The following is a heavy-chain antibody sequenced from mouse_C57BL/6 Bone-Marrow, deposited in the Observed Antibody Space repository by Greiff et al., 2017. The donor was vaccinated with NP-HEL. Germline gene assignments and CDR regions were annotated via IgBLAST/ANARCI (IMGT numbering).Heavy chain of an antibody. CDR1: GYTFTSYW. V-gene: IGHV1-72*01. CDR2: IDPNSGGT. Sequence: VQLQQPGAELVKPGASVKLSCKASGYTFTSYWMHWVKQRPGRGLEWIGRIDPNSGGTKYNEKFKSKATLTVDKSSSTAYMQLSSLTSEDSAVFDCARGRVVATDYSDYWGQGTTLTVSS. D-gene: IGHD1-1*01. J-gene: IGHJ2*01. CDR3: ARGRVVATDYSDY.